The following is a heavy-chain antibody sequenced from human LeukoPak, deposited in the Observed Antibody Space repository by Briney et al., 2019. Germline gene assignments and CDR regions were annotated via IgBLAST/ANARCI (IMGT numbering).Heavy chain of an antibody. CDR1: GFTVSSNY. J-gene: IGHJ4*02. D-gene: IGHD4-23*01. CDR2: IYSGGST. Sequence: GGSLRLSCAASGFTVSSNYMTWVRQAPGKGLEWVSTIYSGGSTYYADSVKGRFTISRDNSKNTLYLQMSSLRAEDTAVYYCARTFGGNAETGVDYWGQGTLVTVSS. V-gene: IGHV3-53*01. CDR3: ARTFGGNAETGVDY.